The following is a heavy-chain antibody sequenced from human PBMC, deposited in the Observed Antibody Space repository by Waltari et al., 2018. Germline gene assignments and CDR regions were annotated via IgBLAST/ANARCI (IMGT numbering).Heavy chain of an antibody. CDR1: GFTFSSYG. CDR2: IWYDGSNK. V-gene: IGHV3-30*18. J-gene: IGHJ3*02. CDR3: AKDRRDGHDAFDI. Sequence: QVQLVESGGGVVQPGRSLRLSCAASGFTFSSYGMHWVRQAPGKGLEWVAVIWYDGSNKYYADSVKGRFTISRDNSKNTLYLQMNSLRAEDTAMYYCAKDRRDGHDAFDIWGQGTMVTVSS.